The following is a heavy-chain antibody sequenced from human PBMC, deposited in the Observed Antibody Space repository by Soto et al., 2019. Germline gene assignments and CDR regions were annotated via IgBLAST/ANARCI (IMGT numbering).Heavy chain of an antibody. V-gene: IGHV3-74*01. CDR2: INVDGTYT. Sequence: GGSLRLSCAASGFPFSAYWMHWVRQAPGKGLVWVSHINVDGTYTTYADSVKGRFTISRDNAKNTLYLQMNSLRAEDAAVYYCTRRGCSTTGCYFNWGRGTLVTVSS. CDR1: GFPFSAYW. CDR3: TRRGCSTTGCYFN. J-gene: IGHJ4*02. D-gene: IGHD2-2*01.